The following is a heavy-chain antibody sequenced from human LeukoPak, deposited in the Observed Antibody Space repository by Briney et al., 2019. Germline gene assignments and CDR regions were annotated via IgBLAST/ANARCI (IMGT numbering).Heavy chain of an antibody. Sequence: ASVKVSCKVSGYTLTELSMHWVRQAPGKGLEWMGGFDPEDGETIYAQKFQGRVTMTRDTSTSTVYMELSSLRSEDTAVYYCARDYCSSTSCLYYYYGMDVWGQGTTVTVSS. CDR2: FDPEDGET. CDR3: ARDYCSSTSCLYYYYGMDV. V-gene: IGHV1-24*01. D-gene: IGHD2-2*01. J-gene: IGHJ6*02. CDR1: GYTLTELS.